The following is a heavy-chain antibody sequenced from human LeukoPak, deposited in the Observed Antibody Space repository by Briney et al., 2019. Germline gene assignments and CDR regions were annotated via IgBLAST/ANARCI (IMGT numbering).Heavy chain of an antibody. V-gene: IGHV3-15*01. CDR1: GFTFSNSW. Sequence: GGSLRLSCVDSGFTFSNSWMIWVRQAPGKGLEWVGRIKSKTDGGAIDYAAPVKGRFSISRDDSKDTMFLQMNNLKSDDTAVYYCATHIPWDIWGPGTMVTVSS. CDR3: ATHIPWDI. J-gene: IGHJ3*02. D-gene: IGHD2-21*01. CDR2: IKSKTDGGAI.